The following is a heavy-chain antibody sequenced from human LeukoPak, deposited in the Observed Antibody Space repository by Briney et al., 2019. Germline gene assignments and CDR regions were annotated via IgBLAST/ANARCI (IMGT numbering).Heavy chain of an antibody. V-gene: IGHV3-23*01. D-gene: IGHD5-12*01. CDR1: GFTLSSYA. CDR3: AKAGIVATDAFDI. J-gene: IGHJ3*02. CDR2: ISGSGGST. Sequence: PGGSLRLSCAASGFTLSSYAMSWVRQAPGKGLEWVSAISGSGGSTYYADSVKGRFTISSDNSKNALYLQMNSLRAGDTAVYYCAKAGIVATDAFDIWGQGTMVTVSS.